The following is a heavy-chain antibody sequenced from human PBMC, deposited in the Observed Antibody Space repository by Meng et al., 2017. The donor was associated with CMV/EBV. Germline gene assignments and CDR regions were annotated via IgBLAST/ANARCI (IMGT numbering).Heavy chain of an antibody. CDR2: MNPSSGNT. CDR1: GYTFTNYD. D-gene: IGHD1-1*01. V-gene: IGHV1-8*01. J-gene: IGHJ4*02. CDR3: ARVTELELDY. Sequence: KVSCKASGYTFTNYDINWVRQATGQGLEWVGWMNPSSGNTGYAQKFHGRVTMTRNTSISTAYMELSSLRSEDTAVYYCARVTELELDYWGQGTLVTVSS.